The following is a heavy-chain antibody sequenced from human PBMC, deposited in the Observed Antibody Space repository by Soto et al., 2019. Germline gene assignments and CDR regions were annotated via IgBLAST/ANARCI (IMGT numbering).Heavy chain of an antibody. Sequence: PGGSLRLSCAASGFTFSSYGMHWVRQAPGKGLEWVAVISYDGSNKYYADSVKGRFTISRDNSKNTLYLQMNSLRAEDTAVYYCAKGPKYDYNNLSFDYWGQGTLVTVAS. CDR3: AKGPKYDYNNLSFDY. D-gene: IGHD4-4*01. V-gene: IGHV3-30*18. CDR1: GFTFSSYG. J-gene: IGHJ4*02. CDR2: ISYDGSNK.